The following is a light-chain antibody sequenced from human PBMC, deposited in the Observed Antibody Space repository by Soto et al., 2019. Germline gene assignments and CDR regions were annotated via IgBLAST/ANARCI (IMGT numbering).Light chain of an antibody. V-gene: IGKV1-27*01. Sequence: DIQMTQPPSSLFSSXGDRITITXXTSQVISSYLAWYQQKPGKVPKLLIYAASTLQSGVPSRFSASGSGTDFTLTISRLEPEDFAVYYCQQYGSSPTTFGQGTQVDIK. CDR1: QVISSY. CDR3: QQYGSSPTT. CDR2: AAS. J-gene: IGKJ1*01.